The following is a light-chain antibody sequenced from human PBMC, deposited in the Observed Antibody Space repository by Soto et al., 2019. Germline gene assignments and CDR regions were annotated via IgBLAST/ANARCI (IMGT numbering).Light chain of an antibody. CDR2: AAS. J-gene: IGKJ4*01. Sequence: DIQMTQSPSSLSASVGDRVTITCRAGQDINIYLAWYQQKPGKVPKLLISAASTLQSGVPSRFSGSGSGTDYSLTISSLQPEDVATYYCQKYDGDPLTFGGGTKVEIK. CDR1: QDINIY. CDR3: QKYDGDPLT. V-gene: IGKV1-27*01.